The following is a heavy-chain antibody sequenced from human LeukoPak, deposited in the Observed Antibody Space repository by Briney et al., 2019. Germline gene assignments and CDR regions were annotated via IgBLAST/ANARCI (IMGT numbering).Heavy chain of an antibody. Sequence: HPGGSLRLSCAASGFTFSSYGMHWVRQAPGKGLEWVAFIRYDGSNKYYTDSVKGRFTISRDNSKNTLYLQMNSLRAEDTAVYYCAKARYCSGGSCYSGHDAFDIWGQGTMVTVSS. CDR3: AKARYCSGGSCYSGHDAFDI. CDR2: IRYDGSNK. CDR1: GFTFSSYG. J-gene: IGHJ3*02. V-gene: IGHV3-30*02. D-gene: IGHD2-15*01.